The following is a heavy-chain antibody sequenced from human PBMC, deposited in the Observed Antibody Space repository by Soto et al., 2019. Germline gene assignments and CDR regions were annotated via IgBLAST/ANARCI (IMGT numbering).Heavy chain of an antibody. J-gene: IGHJ4*02. Sequence: QVQLVQSGAEMKKPGSSVKVSCQSSGGTFNTYAMNWVRQAPGQGPEWMGDISPMFGAANYAPKFQGRVTITADVSTGTSYMQLSSLTSEDTALYFCAREVQVRTPAFVYWGQGTLVTVSS. CDR2: ISPMFGAA. D-gene: IGHD3-10*01. CDR3: AREVQVRTPAFVY. V-gene: IGHV1-69*19. CDR1: GGTFNTYA.